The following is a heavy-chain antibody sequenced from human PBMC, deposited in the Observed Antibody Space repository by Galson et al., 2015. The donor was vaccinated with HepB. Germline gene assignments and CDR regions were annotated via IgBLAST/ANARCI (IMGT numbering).Heavy chain of an antibody. V-gene: IGHV6-1*01. CDR2: TYYRSKWYY. Sequence: CAISGDSVSSNSAAWNWIRQSPSRGLEWLGRTYYRSKWYYDYAVSVKSRITINPDTSKSQFSLQPNSVTPEDTAVYYCARDPYYYGSGSYYNGGFDYWGQGTLVTVSS. J-gene: IGHJ4*02. CDR1: GDSVSSNSAA. D-gene: IGHD3-10*01. CDR3: ARDPYYYGSGSYYNGGFDY.